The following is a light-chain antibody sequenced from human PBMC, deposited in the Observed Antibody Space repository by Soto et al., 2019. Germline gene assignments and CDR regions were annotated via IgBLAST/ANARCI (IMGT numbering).Light chain of an antibody. Sequence: EGGFTQSPATLPLSPGERATLSCTASQSVSSYLAWYQQKPGQAPRLLIYDASNRASGIPARFSGSGSGTDFTLTISSLEPEDFAVYYCQQRSNWPGTFGGGTKVDIK. CDR1: QSVSSY. CDR2: DAS. J-gene: IGKJ4*01. CDR3: QQRSNWPGT. V-gene: IGKV3-11*01.